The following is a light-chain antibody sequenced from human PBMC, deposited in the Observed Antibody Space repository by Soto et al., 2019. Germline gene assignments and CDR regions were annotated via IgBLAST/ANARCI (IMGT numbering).Light chain of an antibody. Sequence: QSVLTQPPSASGTPGQRVTISCSGSSSNIGSNAVNWYQQLPGTAPKLLIYSNNERPSGVPDRLSGSKSGTSASLAISGLQSDDEADYYCAAWDDSLNGPVFGGGTKVTVL. CDR2: SNN. V-gene: IGLV1-44*01. J-gene: IGLJ2*01. CDR1: SSNIGSNA. CDR3: AAWDDSLNGPV.